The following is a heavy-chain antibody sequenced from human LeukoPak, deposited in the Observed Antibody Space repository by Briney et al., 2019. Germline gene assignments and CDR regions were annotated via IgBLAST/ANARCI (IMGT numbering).Heavy chain of an antibody. CDR3: AREGETTDQLNY. Sequence: ASVKVSCKASGGTFSSYAINWVRQAPGQGLQWMGWISAYNGNTNYAQKLQGRVTMTTDTSTSTAYMELRSLRSDDTAVYYCAREGETTDQLNYWGQGTLVTVSS. CDR1: GGTFSSYA. J-gene: IGHJ4*02. CDR2: ISAYNGNT. V-gene: IGHV1-18*01. D-gene: IGHD2-2*01.